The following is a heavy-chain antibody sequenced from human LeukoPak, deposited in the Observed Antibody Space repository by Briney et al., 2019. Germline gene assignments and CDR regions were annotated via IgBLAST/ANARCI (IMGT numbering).Heavy chain of an antibody. CDR1: GGSISSSSYY. J-gene: IGHJ3*02. CDR3: ARQSAAIDAFDI. Sequence: PSGTLSLTCTVSGGSISSSSYYWGWIRQPPGKGLEWIGSIYYSGSTYYNPSLKSRVTISVDTSKNQFSLKLSSVTAADTAVYYCARQSAAIDAFDIWGQGTMVTVSS. CDR2: IYYSGST. V-gene: IGHV4-39*01. D-gene: IGHD6-13*01.